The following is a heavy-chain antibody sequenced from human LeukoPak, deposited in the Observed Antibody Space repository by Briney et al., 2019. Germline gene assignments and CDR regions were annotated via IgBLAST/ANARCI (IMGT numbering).Heavy chain of an antibody. V-gene: IGHV4-39*01. Sequence: PSETLSLTCSVSGGSISSSTYFWGWIRQPRGKGLEWIGTIYHTGTTYYNPSLQSRVTISVDTSKNQFSLNLSSVTATDTAVYFCARHQGFESYYVISLPWFDPWGQGTLVTVSS. D-gene: IGHD1-26*01. CDR3: ARHQGFESYYVISLPWFDP. CDR2: IYHTGTT. CDR1: GGSISSSTYF. J-gene: IGHJ5*02.